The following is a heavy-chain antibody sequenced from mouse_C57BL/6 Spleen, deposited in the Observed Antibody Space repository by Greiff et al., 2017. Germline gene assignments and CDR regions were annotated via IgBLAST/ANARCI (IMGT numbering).Heavy chain of an antibody. D-gene: IGHD2-5*01. J-gene: IGHJ3*01. CDR1: GYTFTDYN. CDR3: ARGGYSNSLAY. CDR2: INPNNGGT. Sequence: VQLKQSGPELVKPGASVKIPCKASGYTFTDYNMDWVKQSHGKSLEWIGDINPNNGGTIYNQKFKGKATLTVDKSSSTAYMELRSLTSEDTAVYYCARGGYSNSLAYWGQGTLVTVSA. V-gene: IGHV1-18*01.